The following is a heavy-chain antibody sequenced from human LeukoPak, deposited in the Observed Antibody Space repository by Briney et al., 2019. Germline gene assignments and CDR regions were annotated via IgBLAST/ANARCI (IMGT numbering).Heavy chain of an antibody. CDR3: AKGDNTSYYFDS. D-gene: IGHD6-6*01. CDR2: INGDGRTT. V-gene: IGHV3-74*01. Sequence: SGGSLRLSCAASEFTFSNHWMHWVRHAPGKGLVWVSHINGDGRTTTYADSVKGRFTISRDNSKNTLYLQMSRLRAEDTALYYCAKGDNTSYYFDSWGQGTLVTVSS. J-gene: IGHJ4*02. CDR1: EFTFSNHW.